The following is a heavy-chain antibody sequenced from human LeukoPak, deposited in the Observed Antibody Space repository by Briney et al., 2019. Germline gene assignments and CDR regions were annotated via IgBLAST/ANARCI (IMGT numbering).Heavy chain of an antibody. CDR3: ADLGSRD. CDR1: GFTFSSAW. V-gene: IGHV3-7*01. J-gene: IGHJ4*02. CDR2: IKDDGSDK. Sequence: GGSLRLSRAASGFTFSSAWMTWVRQAPGKGLEWEATIKDDGSDKYYVDSVKGRFTISRDNAKKSLWLQMNSLRVEDTAMYYCADLGSRDWGQGTLVTVSS. D-gene: IGHD3-16*01.